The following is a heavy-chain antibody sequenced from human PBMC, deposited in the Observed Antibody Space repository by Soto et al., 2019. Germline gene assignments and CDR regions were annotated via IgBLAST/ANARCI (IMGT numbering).Heavy chain of an antibody. CDR2: ISGSVGNT. V-gene: IGHV3-23*01. Sequence: EVQLLESGGGLVQPGGSLRLSCAASGFTFSTYAMSWVRQAPGKGLEWVSVISGSVGNTYYADSVKGRFTVSRDNSKNTLFLQMNSLRDEDTAVYYCAKDMTMVLLGSFQHWGQGTLVTVSS. CDR3: AKDMTMVLLGSFQH. CDR1: GFTFSTYA. D-gene: IGHD4-17*01. J-gene: IGHJ1*01.